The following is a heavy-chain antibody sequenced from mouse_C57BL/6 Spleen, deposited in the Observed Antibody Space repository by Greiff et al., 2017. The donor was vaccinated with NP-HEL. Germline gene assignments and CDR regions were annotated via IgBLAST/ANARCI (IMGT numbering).Heavy chain of an antibody. V-gene: IGHV1-52*01. CDR1: GYTFTSYW. CDR2: IDPSDSET. J-gene: IGHJ4*01. Sequence: QVQLQQPGAELVRPGSSVKLSCKASGYTFTSYWMHWVKQRPIQGLEWIGNIDPSDSETHYNQKFKDKATLTVDKSSSTAYMQLSSLTSGDSAVYYCAREGTYAMDYWGQGTSVTVSS. CDR3: AREGTYAMDY. D-gene: IGHD3-3*01.